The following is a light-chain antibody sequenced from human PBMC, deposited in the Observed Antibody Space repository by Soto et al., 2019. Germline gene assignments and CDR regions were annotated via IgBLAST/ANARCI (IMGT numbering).Light chain of an antibody. V-gene: IGKV3-20*01. CDR3: QQYGSSPLT. J-gene: IGKJ4*01. Sequence: EIVLTQSPGTLSLSPGERATLSCRASQSVRNNYLAWYQQKPGQAPRFIIYDASTRATGIPDRFSGSGSGTDFTLTISRLEPEDFAVYYCQQYGSSPLTFGGGTKVEIK. CDR2: DAS. CDR1: QSVRNNY.